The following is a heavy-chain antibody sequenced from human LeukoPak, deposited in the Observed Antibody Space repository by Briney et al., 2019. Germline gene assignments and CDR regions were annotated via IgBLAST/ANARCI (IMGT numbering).Heavy chain of an antibody. V-gene: IGHV3-23*01. CDR2: ISGGGGST. J-gene: IGHJ6*03. D-gene: IGHD6-25*01. Sequence: GGSLRLSCAASGFSFSTYAMSWVRQAPGKGLEWVSGISGGGGSTYYADSMKGRFTISRDNSKNTLYLQMNSLRGEDTAVYYCAKVRAATWYYYMDVWGKGTTVTVSS. CDR1: GFSFSTYA. CDR3: AKVRAATWYYYMDV.